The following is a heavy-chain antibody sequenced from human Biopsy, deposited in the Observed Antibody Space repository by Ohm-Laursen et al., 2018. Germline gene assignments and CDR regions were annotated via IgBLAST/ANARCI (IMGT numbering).Heavy chain of an antibody. CDR2: FAPENGKT. CDR3: ARTVDTVVVTPSDH. CDR1: GYAVTEFS. J-gene: IGHJ4*02. V-gene: IGHV1-24*01. Sequence: ASVKVSCKVSGYAVTEFSMHWVRQAPGKGLEWMGGFAPENGKTIYAQRFRGRVTMTTDKPTSTAYVELRSLRSDDTAVYYCARTVDTVVVTPSDHWGQGTLVTVSS. D-gene: IGHD5-18*01.